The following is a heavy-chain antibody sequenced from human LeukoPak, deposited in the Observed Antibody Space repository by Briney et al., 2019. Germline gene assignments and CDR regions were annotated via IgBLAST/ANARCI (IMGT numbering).Heavy chain of an antibody. CDR1: GFTFSSYE. CDR2: ISTSGSTR. J-gene: IGHJ4*02. Sequence: PGGSLRLSCAASGFTFSSYEMNWVRQAPGKGPEWVSYISTSGSTRNYADSVQGRFTISRDNAENSLYLQMNSLRAEDTAVYYCARVRASLDYWGQETLVTVSS. CDR3: ARVRASLDY. V-gene: IGHV3-48*03. D-gene: IGHD3-10*01.